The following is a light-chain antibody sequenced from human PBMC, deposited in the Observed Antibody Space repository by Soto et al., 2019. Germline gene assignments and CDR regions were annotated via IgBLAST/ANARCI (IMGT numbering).Light chain of an antibody. V-gene: IGKV3-20*01. Sequence: EIVLTQSPGTLSLSPGERATLSCRSSQSVNSNYLAWYQQKPGQAPRLLIYAASSRAAGFPDRFSGSGSETDFTRTISRLEPEDFAVYYCQQYGGSPWTFGQGTKVEIK. CDR1: QSVNSNY. J-gene: IGKJ1*01. CDR2: AAS. CDR3: QQYGGSPWT.